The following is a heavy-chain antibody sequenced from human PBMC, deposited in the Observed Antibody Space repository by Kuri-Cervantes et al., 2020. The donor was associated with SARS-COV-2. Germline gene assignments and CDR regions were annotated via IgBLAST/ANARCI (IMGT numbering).Heavy chain of an antibody. D-gene: IGHD6-13*01. V-gene: IGHV3-48*01. CDR3: AREGIAGPFDY. J-gene: IGHJ4*02. Sequence: GESLKISCAASRFKFRKYKMRWVRQAPGKGLEWVSDISSSTSTKYYVGSVKGRFTICRDKARRSLYLQMNSLRAEDTAVYYCAREGIAGPFDYWGQGTLVTVSS. CDR2: ISSSTSTK. CDR1: RFKFRKYK.